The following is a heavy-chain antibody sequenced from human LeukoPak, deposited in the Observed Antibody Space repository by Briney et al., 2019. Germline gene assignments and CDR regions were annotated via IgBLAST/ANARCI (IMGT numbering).Heavy chain of an antibody. CDR3: ARAYYYDSSGYYYRY. J-gene: IGHJ4*02. D-gene: IGHD3-22*01. CDR1: GGSVSSGSYY. CDR2: IYYSGST. V-gene: IGHV4-61*01. Sequence: SETLSLTCTVSGGSVSSGSYYWSWLRHPPGKGLEWLAHIYYSGSTNYNPSLKSRVTISVDTSKNQFSLKLSSVTAADTAVYYCARAYYYDSSGYYYRYWGQGTLVTVSS.